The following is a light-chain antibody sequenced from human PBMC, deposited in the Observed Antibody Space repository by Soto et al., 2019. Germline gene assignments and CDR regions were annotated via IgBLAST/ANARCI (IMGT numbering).Light chain of an antibody. J-gene: IGKJ5*01. CDR1: QGILTY. CDR3: QQYDDLPSIT. V-gene: IGKV1-27*01. Sequence: DIQMTQSPSSLSASVGDRVTITCRASQGILTYLAWYQQKPGQVPELLIQAASTLQPGVPSRFSGSGSGTEFTLTINSLQPEDVATYYCQQYDDLPSITFGQGTRLEIK. CDR2: AAS.